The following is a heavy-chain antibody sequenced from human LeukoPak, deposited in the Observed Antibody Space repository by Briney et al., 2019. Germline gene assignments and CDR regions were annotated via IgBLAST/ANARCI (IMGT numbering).Heavy chain of an antibody. J-gene: IGHJ6*03. D-gene: IGHD3-22*01. CDR2: IKSKTDGGAT. V-gene: IGHV3-15*01. Sequence: GGSLRLSCAASGFTFSNAWMSWVRQGPGKGLEWIGRIKSKTDGGATDYAAPVKGRFTISRDDSKNTLYLQMNSLKTEDTAVYYCTTVRPPFYYDSGAYYYPKLDYYYYYMDVWGKGTTVIVSS. CDR3: TTVRPPFYYDSGAYYYPKLDYYYYYMDV. CDR1: GFTFSNAW.